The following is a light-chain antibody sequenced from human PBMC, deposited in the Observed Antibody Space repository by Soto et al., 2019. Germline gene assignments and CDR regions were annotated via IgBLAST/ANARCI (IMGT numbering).Light chain of an antibody. CDR2: WAS. V-gene: IGKV4-1*01. Sequence: DIVMTQSPDSLAVSLGERATINCKSSQSVLYSSNNKNYLAWYQQKPGQPPKLLIYWASTRESGVPDRFSGSGSGTDFTLTISRLQHEDLALSYCQQYYHTITFGGGTKVDI. CDR3: QQYYHTIT. CDR1: QSVLYSSNNKNY. J-gene: IGKJ4*01.